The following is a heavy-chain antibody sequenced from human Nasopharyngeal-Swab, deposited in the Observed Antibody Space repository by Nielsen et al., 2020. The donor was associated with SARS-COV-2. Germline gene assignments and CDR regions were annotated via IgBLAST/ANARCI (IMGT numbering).Heavy chain of an antibody. Sequence: GVLKISRAASGFTFSSYAMSWVPQAPGKGLEWVSAISGSGGSTYYADSVKGRFTISRDNSKNPLYLQMNSLRAEDTAVYYCARDAGRRMGPAMDVWGQGTTVTVSS. CDR2: ISGSGGST. V-gene: IGHV3-23*01. CDR3: ARDAGRRMGPAMDV. CDR1: GFTFSSYA. D-gene: IGHD2-15*01. J-gene: IGHJ6*02.